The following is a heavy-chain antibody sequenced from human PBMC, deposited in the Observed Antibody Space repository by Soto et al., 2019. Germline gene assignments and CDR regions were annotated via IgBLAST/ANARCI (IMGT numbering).Heavy chain of an antibody. Sequence: GGSLRVSCAASGFTFSSYAMSWVRQAPGKGLEWVSVISGSGGDTYYADSVKGRFTISRDNSKNTLSLQMNSLRAEDTAVYYCAKARGSSTPAPGSYWGQGTLVSVSS. CDR3: AKARGSSTPAPGSY. CDR2: ISGSGGDT. J-gene: IGHJ1*01. CDR1: GFTFSSYA. D-gene: IGHD2-2*01. V-gene: IGHV3-23*01.